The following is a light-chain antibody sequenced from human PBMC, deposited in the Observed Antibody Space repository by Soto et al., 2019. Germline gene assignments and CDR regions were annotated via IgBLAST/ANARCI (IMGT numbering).Light chain of an antibody. CDR2: AAS. Sequence: EIVLTQSPGTLSLSPGERATLSCRASQSISSSYLAWYQQKPGQAPRLLIYAASSRATGIPDRFSGSGSGTDFTLTISRLEPEDFAVYYCQQYGSSSYTVGQGTQLDIK. V-gene: IGKV3-20*01. CDR3: QQYGSSSYT. J-gene: IGKJ2*01. CDR1: QSISSSY.